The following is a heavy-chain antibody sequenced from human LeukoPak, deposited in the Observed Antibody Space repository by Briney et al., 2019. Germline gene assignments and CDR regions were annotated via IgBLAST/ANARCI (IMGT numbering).Heavy chain of an antibody. CDR1: GYTFTSYG. CDR2: ISAYNGNT. J-gene: IGHJ5*02. D-gene: IGHD3-10*01. CDR3: ARAHYYGSGSYYNLGFDP. V-gene: IGHV1-18*04. Sequence: ASVKVSCKASGYTFTSYGISWVRQAPGQGLEWMGWISAYNGNTNYAQKLQGRVTMTTDTSTSTAYMELRSPRSDDTAVYYCARAHYYGSGSYYNLGFDPWGQGTLVTVSS.